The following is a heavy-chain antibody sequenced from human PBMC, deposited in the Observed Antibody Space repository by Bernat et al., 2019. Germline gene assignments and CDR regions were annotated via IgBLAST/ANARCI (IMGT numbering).Heavy chain of an antibody. CDR1: GFTFGSYG. J-gene: IGHJ4*02. D-gene: IGHD2-15*01. CDR3: AKVASRYCSGGSCSSGYFDY. CDR2: ISYEGSHK. V-gene: IGHV3-30*18. Sequence: QVQLVESGGGVVQPGGSLRLSCAASGFTFGSYGIHWVRQAPGKGLEWVAGISYEGSHKYYADSVKGRFTISRDNSKGTLYLQMDSLRAEDTAVYYCAKVASRYCSGGSCSSGYFDYWGQGNLVTISA.